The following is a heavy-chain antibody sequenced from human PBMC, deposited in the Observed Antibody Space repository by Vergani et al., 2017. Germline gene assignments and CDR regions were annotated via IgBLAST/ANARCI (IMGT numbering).Heavy chain of an antibody. D-gene: IGHD4-23*01. CDR1: GGSISSSSYY. J-gene: IGHJ2*01. CDR2: IYYSGST. V-gene: IGHV4-39*07. Sequence: QVQLQQWGAGLLKPSETLSLTCTVSGGSISSSSYYWGWIRQPPGKGLEWIGSIYYSGSTYYNPSLKSRVTISVDTSKNQFSLKLSSVTAADTAVYYCARDSYGGDWXFDLWGRGTLVTVSS. CDR3: ARDSYGGDWXFDL.